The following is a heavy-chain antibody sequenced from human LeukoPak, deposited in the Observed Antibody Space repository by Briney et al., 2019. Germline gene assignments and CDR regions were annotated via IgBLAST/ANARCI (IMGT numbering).Heavy chain of an antibody. J-gene: IGHJ6*02. Sequence: SETLSLTCTVSGGSISSGGYYWSWIRQHPGKGLEWIGYIYYSGSTYYNPSLKSRVTISVDTSKNQFSLKLSSVTAADTAVYYCARAEGGGGFRSGYYSSGMDVWGQGTTVTVSS. CDR1: GGSISSGGYY. CDR2: IYYSGST. D-gene: IGHD3-3*01. CDR3: ARAEGGGGFRSGYYSSGMDV. V-gene: IGHV4-31*03.